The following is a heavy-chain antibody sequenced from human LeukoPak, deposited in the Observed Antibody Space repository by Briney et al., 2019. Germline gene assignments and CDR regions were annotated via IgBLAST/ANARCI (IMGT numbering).Heavy chain of an antibody. V-gene: IGHV3-23*01. D-gene: IGHD4-23*01. J-gene: IGHJ4*02. CDR1: GFTFSSYA. CDR2: ISGSGGST. CDR3: AKAGDYGGNFGFDY. Sequence: GGSLRLSCAASGFTFSSYAMTWVRQAPTKELEWVSAISGSGGSTYYADSVKGRFTISRDNSKNTLYLQMNSLRAEDTAVYYCAKAGDYGGNFGFDYWGQGTLVTVSS.